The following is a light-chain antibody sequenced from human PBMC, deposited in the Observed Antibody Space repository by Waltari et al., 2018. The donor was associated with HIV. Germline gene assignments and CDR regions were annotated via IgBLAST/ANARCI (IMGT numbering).Light chain of an antibody. CDR2: DNT. V-gene: IGLV1-51*01. CDR3: GTWDSSLSAVV. Sequence: QSVLTQPPSVSAAPGQKVTIPCSGSHSNIGNAYVSCYQQLPSTSPQLLIYDNTTRPSGIPDRFSGSKSGTSASLGITGLLAGDEAYYYCGTWDSSLSAVVFGGGTKLTVL. J-gene: IGLJ3*02. CDR1: HSNIGNAY.